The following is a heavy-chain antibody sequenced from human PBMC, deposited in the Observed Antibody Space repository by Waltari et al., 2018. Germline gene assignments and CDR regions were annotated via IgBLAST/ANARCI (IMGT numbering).Heavy chain of an antibody. Sequence: EVQLLESGGGLVQPGGSLRLSCGVSGFTFNNYAINWVRRAPGSGLQWVASITVKDATYHADSVKGRFTISRDTSKDTVFLQMNGLRAEDTAVYYCAKPFYNWDDPLDSWGQGTLVTVSS. V-gene: IGHV3-23*01. CDR1: GFTFNNYA. J-gene: IGHJ4*02. CDR2: ITVKDAT. CDR3: AKPFYNWDDPLDS. D-gene: IGHD1-20*01.